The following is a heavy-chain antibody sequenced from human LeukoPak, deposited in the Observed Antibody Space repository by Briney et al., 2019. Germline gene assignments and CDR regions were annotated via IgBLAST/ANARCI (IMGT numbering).Heavy chain of an antibody. V-gene: IGHV1-24*01. CDR1: GYTLTELP. Sequence: ASVKVSCKVSGYTLTELPMHWVRQAPGKGLEWMGGFDPEDGETIYAQKFQGRVTMTEDTSTDTAYMELSSLRSGDTAVYYCATRYYGSGSYLNLYYFDYWGQGTLVTVSS. D-gene: IGHD3-10*01. CDR3: ATRYYGSGSYLNLYYFDY. CDR2: FDPEDGET. J-gene: IGHJ4*02.